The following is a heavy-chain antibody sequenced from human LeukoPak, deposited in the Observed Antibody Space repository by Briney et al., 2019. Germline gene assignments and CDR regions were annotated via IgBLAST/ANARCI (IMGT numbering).Heavy chain of an antibody. Sequence: GGSLRLSCAASGFTFDDYAMHCVRQAPGKGLEWVSGISWNSGSIGYADSVKGRFTISRDNAKNSLYLQMNSLRAEDTALYYCAKISGAYDGYFDYWGQGTLVTVSS. CDR1: GFTFDDYA. J-gene: IGHJ4*02. CDR2: ISWNSGSI. CDR3: AKISGAYDGYFDY. D-gene: IGHD5-12*01. V-gene: IGHV3-9*01.